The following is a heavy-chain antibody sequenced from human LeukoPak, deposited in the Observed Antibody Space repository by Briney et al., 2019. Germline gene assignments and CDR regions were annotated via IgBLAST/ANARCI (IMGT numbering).Heavy chain of an antibody. D-gene: IGHD2-2*02. CDR3: ARDLSRVGYCSSTSCYTEDY. V-gene: IGHV1-2*02. Sequence: ASVKVSCKASGYTFTGYYMHWVRQAPGQGLEWMGWINPNSGGTNYAQKFQGRVTMTRDTSISTAYMELSRLRSDDTAVYYCARDLSRVGYCSSTSCYTEDYWGQGTLVTVSS. CDR1: GYTFTGYY. CDR2: INPNSGGT. J-gene: IGHJ4*02.